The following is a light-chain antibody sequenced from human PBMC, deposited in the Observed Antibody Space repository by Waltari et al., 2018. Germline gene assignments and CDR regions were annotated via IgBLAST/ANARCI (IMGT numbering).Light chain of an antibody. CDR3: QQSNSIPLT. J-gene: IGKJ4*01. CDR1: QGISTW. CDR2: ATS. Sequence: DIQMTQSPSSVSASVGDRVTITCRASQGISTWLAWYQQKPGKAPNLLIYATSTLQSGVPSRFSGSGTGTDFTLTISSLQPEDFATYFCQQSNSIPLTFGGGTKVEIK. V-gene: IGKV1-12*01.